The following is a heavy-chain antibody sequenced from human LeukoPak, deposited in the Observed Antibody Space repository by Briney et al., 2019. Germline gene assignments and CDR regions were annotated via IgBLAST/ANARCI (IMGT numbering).Heavy chain of an antibody. D-gene: IGHD2-2*01. CDR3: VKDLVVVPAANYGDLDY. V-gene: IGHV3-23*01. CDR2: ISGSGGST. Sequence: PGGSLRLSCAASGFTFSSYAMNWVRQAPGKGLEWVSAISGSGGSTYCADSVKGRFTISRDNSKNTLYLQLNSLRAEDSAVYYCVKDLVVVPAANYGDLDYWGQGTLVTVSS. J-gene: IGHJ4*02. CDR1: GFTFSSYA.